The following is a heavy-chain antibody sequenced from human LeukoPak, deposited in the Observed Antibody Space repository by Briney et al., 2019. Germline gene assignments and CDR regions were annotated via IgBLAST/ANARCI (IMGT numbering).Heavy chain of an antibody. CDR3: ARDLQQLLDY. CDR2: ISAYNGNT. D-gene: IGHD6-13*01. J-gene: IGHJ4*02. Sequence: ASVKVTCKASGYTFTSYYMHWVRQAPGQGLEWMGWISAYNGNTNYAQKLQGRVTMTTDTSTSTAYMELRSLRSDDTAVYYCARDLQQLLDYWGQGTLVTVSS. CDR1: GYTFTSYY. V-gene: IGHV1-18*04.